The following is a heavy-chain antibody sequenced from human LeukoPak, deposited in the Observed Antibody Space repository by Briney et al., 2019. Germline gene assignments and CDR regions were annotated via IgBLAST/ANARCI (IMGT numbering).Heavy chain of an antibody. D-gene: IGHD6-6*01. CDR3: TKSSIAASNAGSDY. J-gene: IGHJ4*02. CDR1: GFTFSSYA. V-gene: IGHV3-23*01. CDR2: ISGSGGST. Sequence: GGSLRLSCAASGFTFSSYAMSWVRQAPGKGLEWVSAISGSGGSTYYADSVKGRFTISRDNSKNTLYLQMNSLRAEDTAVYYCTKSSIAASNAGSDYWGQGTLVTVSS.